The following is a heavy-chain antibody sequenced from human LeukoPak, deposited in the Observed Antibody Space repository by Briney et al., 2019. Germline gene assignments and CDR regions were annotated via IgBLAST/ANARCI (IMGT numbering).Heavy chain of an antibody. CDR1: GFIFSDFA. D-gene: IGHD2-21*01. V-gene: IGHV3-30-3*01. CDR2: ISHNGNNR. Sequence: GKSLTLSCTASGFIFSDFALHWVRQAPGKGLEWVTIISHNGNNRHYADFVGGRFTISRDQNTNTLFLEMNSLTTDDTAIYYCARGAFQLLSPDYWGQGALVTVSS. J-gene: IGHJ4*02. CDR3: ARGAFQLLSPDY.